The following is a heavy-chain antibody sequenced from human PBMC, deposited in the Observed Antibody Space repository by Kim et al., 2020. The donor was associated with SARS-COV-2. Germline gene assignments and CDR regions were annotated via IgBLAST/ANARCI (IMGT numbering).Heavy chain of an antibody. CDR1: GGSISSYY. CDR3: ARLWSYDFWSGYYGGNYYYMDV. Sequence: SETLSLTCTVSGGSISSYYWSWIRQPPGKGLEWIGYIYYSGSTNYNPSLKSRVTISVDTSKNQFSLKLSSVTAADTAVYYCARLWSYDFWSGYYGGNYYYMDVWGEGTTVTVSS. V-gene: IGHV4-59*01. D-gene: IGHD3-3*01. CDR2: IYYSGST. J-gene: IGHJ6*03.